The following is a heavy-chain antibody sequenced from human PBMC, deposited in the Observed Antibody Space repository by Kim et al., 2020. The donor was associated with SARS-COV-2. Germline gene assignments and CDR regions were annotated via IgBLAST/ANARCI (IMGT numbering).Heavy chain of an antibody. D-gene: IGHD1-1*01. J-gene: IGHJ5*02. CDR3: AHRNKWNDGGSFRS. CDR2: IYCDDDK. Sequence: SGPTLVNPTQTLTLTCTFSGFSLTTSGVAVGWIRQPPGKALEWLALIYCDDDKRYNPSLKSRLTITKDTSKNQVVLTMTNMDPVDTATYYCAHRNKWNDGGSFRSWGAGDLFTVSP. CDR1: GFSLTTSGVA. V-gene: IGHV2-5*02.